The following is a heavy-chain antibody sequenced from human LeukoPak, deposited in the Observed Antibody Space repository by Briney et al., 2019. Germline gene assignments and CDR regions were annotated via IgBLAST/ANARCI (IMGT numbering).Heavy chain of an antibody. CDR1: GYTFTGYY. D-gene: IGHD6-13*01. V-gene: IGHV1-2*02. J-gene: IGHJ6*03. CDR3: ARPGVGSSWYTYYYYYYMDV. Sequence: GASVKVSCTASGYTFTGYYMHWVRQAPGQGLEWMGWINPNSGGTNYAQKFQGRVTMTRDTSISTAYMELSRLRSDDTAVYYCARPGVGSSWYTYYYYYYMDVWGKGTTVTVSS. CDR2: INPNSGGT.